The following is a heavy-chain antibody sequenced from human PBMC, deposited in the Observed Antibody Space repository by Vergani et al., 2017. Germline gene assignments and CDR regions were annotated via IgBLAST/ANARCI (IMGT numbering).Heavy chain of an antibody. D-gene: IGHD1-7*01. J-gene: IGHJ5*02. V-gene: IGHV3-30-3*01. Sequence: QVQLVESGGGVVQPGRSLRLSCAASGFTFSSYAMHWVRQAPGKGLEWVAVISYDGSNKYYADSVKGRFTISRDNSKNTLYLQMNSLRAEETAVYYCARELLELPRACWFDPWGQGTLVTVSS. CDR1: GFTFSSYA. CDR2: ISYDGSNK. CDR3: ARELLELPRACWFDP.